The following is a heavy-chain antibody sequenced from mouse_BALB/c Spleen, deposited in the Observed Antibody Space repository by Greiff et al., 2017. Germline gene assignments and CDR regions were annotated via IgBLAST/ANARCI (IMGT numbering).Heavy chain of an antibody. CDR2: ISSGGSYT. V-gene: IGHV5-6*02. CDR1: GFTFSSYG. J-gene: IGHJ3*01. D-gene: IGHD2-3*01. Sequence: DVTLVESGGDLVKPGGSLKLSCAASGFTFSSYGMSWVRQTPDKRLEWVATISSGGSYTYYPDSVKGRFTISRDNAKNTLYLQMSSLKSEDTAMYYCASPYDGYPAWFAYWGQGTLVTVSA. CDR3: ASPYDGYPAWFAY.